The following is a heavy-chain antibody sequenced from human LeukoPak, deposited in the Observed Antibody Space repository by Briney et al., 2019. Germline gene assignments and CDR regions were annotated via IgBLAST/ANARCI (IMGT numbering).Heavy chain of an antibody. CDR2: ISAYNSNT. CDR1: GYTFTSYG. J-gene: IGHJ5*02. D-gene: IGHD2-2*02. CDR3: ARDSPSIVVVPAAIKWFDP. Sequence: ASVKVSCKASGYTFTSYGISWVRQAPGQGLEWMGWISAYNSNTNYAQKLQGRVTMTTDTSTSTAYMELRSLRSDDTAVYYCARDSPSIVVVPAAIKWFDPWGQGTLVTVSS. V-gene: IGHV1-18*01.